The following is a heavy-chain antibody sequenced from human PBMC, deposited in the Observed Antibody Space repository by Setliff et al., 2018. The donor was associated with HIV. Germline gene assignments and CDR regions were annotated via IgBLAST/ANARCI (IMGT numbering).Heavy chain of an antibody. V-gene: IGHV4-39*01. CDR2: IHYNEKT. CDR3: ASRVYYYASNNFLREEGFDP. CDR1: GGSISNSRYY. Sequence: SETLSLTCTVSGGSISNSRYYWSWIRQPPGKGLEYIGSIHYNEKTYYNPSLKSRVTISIDPSKNQFSLNLTSVTAADTAVYYCASRVYYYASNNFLREEGFDPWGQGTLVTVSS. D-gene: IGHD3-22*01. J-gene: IGHJ5*02.